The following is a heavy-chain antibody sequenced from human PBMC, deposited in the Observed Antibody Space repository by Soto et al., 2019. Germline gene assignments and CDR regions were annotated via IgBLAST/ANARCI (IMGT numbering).Heavy chain of an antibody. CDR1: GFTFSNYW. V-gene: IGHV3-74*01. D-gene: IGHD1-7*01. CDR2: INSDGSSA. Sequence: PGESLKISCAASGFTFSNYWMHWVRQAPGKGLVWVSRINSDGSSASYADSVKGRFTISRDNAKNTLYLQMNSLRAEDTAVYYCARDTLELLYYFDYWGQGTLVTVPQ. J-gene: IGHJ4*02. CDR3: ARDTLELLYYFDY.